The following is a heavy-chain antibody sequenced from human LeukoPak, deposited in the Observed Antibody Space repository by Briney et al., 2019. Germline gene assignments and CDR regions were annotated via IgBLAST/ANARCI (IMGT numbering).Heavy chain of an antibody. V-gene: IGHV1-8*03. Sequence: GASVKVSCKASGYTFTTYDINWVRQATGQGLEWMGYMNPTSGNTGYAQKFQGRVTITKNTPISTAYMELSSLRSEDTAVYYCAREGLDYWGQGTLVTVSS. CDR2: MNPTSGNT. CDR1: GYTFTTYD. J-gene: IGHJ4*02. CDR3: AREGLDY.